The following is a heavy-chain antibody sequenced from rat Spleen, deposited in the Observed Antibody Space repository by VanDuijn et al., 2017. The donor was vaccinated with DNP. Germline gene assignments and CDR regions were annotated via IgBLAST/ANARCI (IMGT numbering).Heavy chain of an antibody. J-gene: IGHJ2*01. Sequence: QVQLKESGPGLVQPSQTLSLTCTVSGFSLTSYGVSWVRQPPGKGLEWIAAISSGGSTYYNSALKSRLSISRDTSRSQVFLKMNSLQSEDTAMYFCARHPDYWGQGVMVTVSS. CDR2: ISSGGST. V-gene: IGHV2S12*01. D-gene: IGHD3-1*01. CDR3: ARHPDY. CDR1: GFSLTSYG.